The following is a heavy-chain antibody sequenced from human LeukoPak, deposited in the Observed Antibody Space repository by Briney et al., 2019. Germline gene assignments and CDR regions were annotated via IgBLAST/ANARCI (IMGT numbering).Heavy chain of an antibody. CDR3: AKPGYISRAYFDY. D-gene: IGHD2-2*02. Sequence: TGGSLRLSCVASGFTFSSYAMSWVRQAPGKGLEWVSAISGSGGSTYYADSVKGRFTISRDNSKNTLYLQMNSLRAEDTAVFYCAKPGYISRAYFDYWGQGTLVTVSS. V-gene: IGHV3-23*01. CDR1: GFTFSSYA. J-gene: IGHJ4*02. CDR2: ISGSGGST.